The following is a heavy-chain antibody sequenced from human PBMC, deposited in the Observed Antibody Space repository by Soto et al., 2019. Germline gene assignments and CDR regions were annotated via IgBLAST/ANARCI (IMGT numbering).Heavy chain of an antibody. CDR2: ISGSGGST. V-gene: IGHV3-23*01. Sequence: EVQLLESGGGLVQPGGSLRLSCAASGFTFSSYAMSWVCQAPGKGLEWVSAISGSGGSTYYADSVKGRFTISRDNSKNTLYLQMNSLRAEDTAVYYCAKDVIGLQLVPNYFDYWGQGTLVTVSP. J-gene: IGHJ4*02. CDR1: GFTFSSYA. D-gene: IGHD6-13*01. CDR3: AKDVIGLQLVPNYFDY.